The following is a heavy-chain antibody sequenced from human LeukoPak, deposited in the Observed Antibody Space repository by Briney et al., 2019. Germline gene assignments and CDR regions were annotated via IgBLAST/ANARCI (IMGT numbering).Heavy chain of an antibody. CDR1: GFTVRSNY. J-gene: IGHJ3*02. V-gene: IGHV3-53*01. D-gene: IGHD6-13*01. Sequence: GSLRLSCAASGFTVRSNYMSWVRQAPGKGLEWVSVIYSGGSTYYADSVKGRFTISRDNSKNTLYLQMNSLRAEDTAVYYCARHSSSWYFAFDIWGQGTMVTVSS. CDR3: ARHSSSWYFAFDI. CDR2: IYSGGST.